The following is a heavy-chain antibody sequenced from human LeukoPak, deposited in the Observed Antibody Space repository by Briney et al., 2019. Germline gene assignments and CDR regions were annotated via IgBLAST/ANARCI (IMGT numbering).Heavy chain of an antibody. D-gene: IGHD3-10*01. V-gene: IGHV4-31*03. CDR1: GGSISSGGYY. CDR3: ARDCNRDYGSGSYYRPNNWFDP. Sequence: SETLSLACTVSGGSISSGGYYWSWIRQHPGKGLEWIGYIYYSGSTYYNPSLKSRVTISVDTSKNQFSLKLSSVTAADTAVYYCARDCNRDYGSGSYYRPNNWFDPWGQGTLVTVFS. J-gene: IGHJ5*02. CDR2: IYYSGST.